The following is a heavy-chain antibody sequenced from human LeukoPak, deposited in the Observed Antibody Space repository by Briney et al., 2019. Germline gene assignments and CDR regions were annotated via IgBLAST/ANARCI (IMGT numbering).Heavy chain of an antibody. CDR2: MNLNISNT. V-gene: IGHV1-8*01. Sequence: ASGKVSSKASGYTFTSYDINWVRQAAAQGLEGMGWMNLNISNTGYAQKFQGRVTITRNTPINTAYMAPSSLRSHGPAVYSAARGRWTGHCSSTNCYSGLDPWGQGTLVTVSS. J-gene: IGHJ5*02. CDR3: ARGRWTGHCSSTNCYSGLDP. D-gene: IGHD2-2*02. CDR1: GYTFTSYD.